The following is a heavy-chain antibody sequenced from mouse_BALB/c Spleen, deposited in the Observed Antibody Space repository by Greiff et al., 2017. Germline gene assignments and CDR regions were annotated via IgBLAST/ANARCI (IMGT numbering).Heavy chain of an antibody. CDR2: IWTGGGT. V-gene: IGHV2-9-2*01. Sequence: QVQLKESGPGLVAPSQSLSITCTVSGFSLTSYDISWIRQPPGKGLEWLGVIWTGGGTNYNSAFMSRLSISKDNSKSQVFLKMNSLQTDDTAIYYCVRDLYYGNRAWFAYWGQGTLVTVAA. CDR3: VRDLYYGNRAWFAY. CDR1: GFSLTSYD. J-gene: IGHJ3*01. D-gene: IGHD2-1*01.